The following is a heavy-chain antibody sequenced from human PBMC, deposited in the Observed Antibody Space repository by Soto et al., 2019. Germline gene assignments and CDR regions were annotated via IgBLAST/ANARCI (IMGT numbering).Heavy chain of an antibody. J-gene: IGHJ4*02. CDR1: GGPITSYF. CDR3: ARTLSGFTYGSRQFYFDY. CDR2: VFPGGPT. Sequence: SEALSIPLNGSGGPITSYFLTWIRQPAGKVLEWIGHVFPGGPTSHNSSLKSRVSMSIDTSKNQFSLTLTSVTAADTAVYYCARTLSGFTYGSRQFYFDYWGQGTLVTVSS. V-gene: IGHV4-4*07. D-gene: IGHD3-10*01.